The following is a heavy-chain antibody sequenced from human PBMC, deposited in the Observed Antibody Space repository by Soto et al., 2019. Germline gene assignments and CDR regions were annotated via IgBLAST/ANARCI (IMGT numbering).Heavy chain of an antibody. CDR2: IYYSGST. CDR3: ARSHIVVVVAATPAPGGFDY. Sequence: QVQLQESGPGLVKPSQTLSLTCTVSGGSISSGGYYWSWIRQHPGKGLEWIGYIYYSGSTYYNPSLKSRVTISVDTSKIQSSLKLSSVTAADTAVYYCARSHIVVVVAATPAPGGFDYWGQGTLVTVSS. D-gene: IGHD2-15*01. CDR1: GGSISSGGYY. J-gene: IGHJ4*02. V-gene: IGHV4-31*03.